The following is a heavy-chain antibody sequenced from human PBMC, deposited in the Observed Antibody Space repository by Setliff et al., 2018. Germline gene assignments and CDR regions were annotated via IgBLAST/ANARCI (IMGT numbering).Heavy chain of an antibody. CDR3: ARDRQYCSSTSCYTSYFYYYAMDI. D-gene: IGHD2-2*02. V-gene: IGHV4-4*02. J-gene: IGHJ6*02. CDR1: GGSISSSNW. Sequence: PSETLSLTCAVSGGSISSSNWWSWVRQPPGKGLEWIGEIYHSGSTNYNPSLKSRVTISLDTSRNQVSLKLSSVTAADTAVYYCARDRQYCSSTSCYTSYFYYYAMDIWGQGTTVTVSS. CDR2: IYHSGST.